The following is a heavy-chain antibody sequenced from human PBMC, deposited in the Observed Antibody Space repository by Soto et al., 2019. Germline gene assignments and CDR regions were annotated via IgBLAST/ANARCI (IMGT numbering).Heavy chain of an antibody. Sequence: SVKGRFSISRDNAKNSVSLQMNSLRAEDTAMYYCTRDQGGSYDSWFDPWGRETLVTVSS. V-gene: IGHV3-21*01. D-gene: IGHD1-26*01. J-gene: IGHJ5*02. CDR3: TRDQGGSYDSWFDP.